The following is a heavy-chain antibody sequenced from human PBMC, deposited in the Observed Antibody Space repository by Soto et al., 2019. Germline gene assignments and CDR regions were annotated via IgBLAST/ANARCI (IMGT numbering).Heavy chain of an antibody. V-gene: IGHV4-39*01. Sequence: SETVSLTCTVSGGSISSSSYYWGGIRQPPGKGLEWIGSIYYSGSTYYNPSLKSRVTISVDTSKNQFSLKLSSVTAADTAVYYCARLEAYYDFWSGSLWPDGMDVWGPGPTVTV. J-gene: IGHJ6*02. CDR1: GGSISSSSYY. CDR2: IYYSGST. CDR3: ARLEAYYDFWSGSLWPDGMDV. D-gene: IGHD3-3*01.